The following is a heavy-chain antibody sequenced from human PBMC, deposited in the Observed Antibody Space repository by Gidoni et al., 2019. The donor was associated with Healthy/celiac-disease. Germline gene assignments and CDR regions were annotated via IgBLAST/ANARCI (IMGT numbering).Heavy chain of an antibody. CDR3: AREGAYYYDSSGYFDH. CDR2: IYYSGST. D-gene: IGHD3-22*01. J-gene: IGHJ4*02. CDR1: GGPLSSGDYY. V-gene: IGHV4-30-4*01. Sequence: QVQLQESGPGLVKPSQTLSLTCPVSGGPLSSGDYYWNWIRQPPGKGLEWIGYIYYSGSTYYNPSLKSRVTISLDTSKNQFSLKLTSVTAADTAVYYCAREGAYYYDSSGYFDHWGQGTLVTVSS.